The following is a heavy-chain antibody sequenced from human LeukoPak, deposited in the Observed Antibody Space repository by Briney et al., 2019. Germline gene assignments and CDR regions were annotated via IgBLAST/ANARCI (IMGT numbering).Heavy chain of an antibody. D-gene: IGHD2-21*01. Sequence: SETLSLTCTVSGGSIRSSSYYWGWIHQPPGKGLEWIGSIYYSGSTYYNPSLKSRVTISVDTSKNQFSLKLSSVTAADTAVYYCASFFVTGTYSPHSAFDIWGQGTMVTVSS. V-gene: IGHV4-39*01. CDR1: GGSIRSSSYY. J-gene: IGHJ3*02. CDR2: IYYSGST. CDR3: ASFFVTGTYSPHSAFDI.